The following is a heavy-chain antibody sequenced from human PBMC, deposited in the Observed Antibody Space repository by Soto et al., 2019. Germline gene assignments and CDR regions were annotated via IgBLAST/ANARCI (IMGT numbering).Heavy chain of an antibody. CDR3: AKDNGKGVYFDY. CDR1: GFTFSSYG. V-gene: IGHV3-30*18. CDR2: ISYDGSNK. J-gene: IGHJ4*02. Sequence: QVQLVESGGGVVQPGRSLRLSCAASGFTFSSYGMHWVRQAPGKGLEWVAVISYDGSNKYYADSVKGRFTISRDNSKNTLYPQMNSLRAEDTAVYYCAKDNGKGVYFDYWGQGTLVTVSS. D-gene: IGHD2-8*01.